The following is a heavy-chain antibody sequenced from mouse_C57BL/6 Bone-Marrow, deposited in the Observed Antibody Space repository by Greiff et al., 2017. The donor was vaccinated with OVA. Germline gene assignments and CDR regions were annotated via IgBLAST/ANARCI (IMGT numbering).Heavy chain of an antibody. D-gene: IGHD1-1*01. CDR1: GYTFTSYW. CDR3: ARSNCYGSSYAMDY. J-gene: IGHJ4*01. V-gene: IGHV1-53*01. Sequence: QVQLQQPGTDLVKPGASVKLSFKASGYTFTSYWMHWVKQRPGPGLEWIGNINPSNGGTKYNEKFKNKATLTVTKSSSTAYMQLSSLTSEYSAVYYCARSNCYGSSYAMDYWGQGTSVTVSS. CDR2: INPSNGGT.